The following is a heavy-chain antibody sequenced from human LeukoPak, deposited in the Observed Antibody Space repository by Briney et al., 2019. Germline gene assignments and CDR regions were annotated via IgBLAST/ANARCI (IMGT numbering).Heavy chain of an antibody. Sequence: ASVKVSCKASGGTFSSYAISWVRQAPGQGLEWMGGIIPIFGTANYAQKFQGRVTITADESTSTAYMELSSLRSEDTAVYYCARLEAGTMIVRYWGQGTLVTVSS. CDR3: ARLEAGTMIVRY. CDR2: IIPIFGTA. J-gene: IGHJ4*02. V-gene: IGHV1-69*01. CDR1: GGTFSSYA. D-gene: IGHD3-22*01.